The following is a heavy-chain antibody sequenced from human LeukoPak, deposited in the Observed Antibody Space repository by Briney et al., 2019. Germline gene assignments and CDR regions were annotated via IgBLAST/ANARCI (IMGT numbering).Heavy chain of an antibody. J-gene: IGHJ4*02. Sequence: ASVKVSCKASGFSFTSYDINWVRQAAGQGLEWMGWMNPNTGSAAYEQKFQDRVAFTRNTSISTAYMELRSLRSDDTAVYYCARDLLYYSSSGPLGYWGQGTLVTVSS. CDR2: MNPNTGSA. D-gene: IGHD6-6*01. CDR1: GFSFTSYD. CDR3: ARDLLYYSSSGPLGY. V-gene: IGHV1-8*01.